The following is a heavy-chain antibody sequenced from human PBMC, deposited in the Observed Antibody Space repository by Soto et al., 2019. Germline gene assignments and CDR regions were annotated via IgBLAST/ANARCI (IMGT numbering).Heavy chain of an antibody. CDR3: ARDVVLCEGGRCYGVPLDV. V-gene: IGHV3-66*01. Sequence: EVQLVESGGGLVQPGGSLRLSCAASGFTVSSKYMSWVRQAPGKGLEWVSLIQDGGPTYYSDSVKGRFTISRDTSENTVHLQMNRLRAEDTAVYYCARDVVLCEGGRCYGVPLDVWGKATKVTITS. CDR2: IQDGGPT. J-gene: IGHJ6*03. D-gene: IGHD2-15*01. CDR1: GFTVSSKY.